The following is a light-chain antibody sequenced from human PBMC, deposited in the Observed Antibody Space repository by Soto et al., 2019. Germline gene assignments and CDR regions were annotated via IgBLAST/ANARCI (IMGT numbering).Light chain of an antibody. V-gene: IGKV3-15*01. CDR2: DAS. CDR1: QSVSAK. J-gene: IGKJ1*01. CDR3: QHYSNWLWT. Sequence: EIVMTQSPATLSVSPGERATLSCRASQSVSAKLAWYQQKPGQAPRLLIYDASTRATGSPSRFSGSGSGTEFTLTISSLQSEDFAVYYCQHYSNWLWTFGQGTKVEIK.